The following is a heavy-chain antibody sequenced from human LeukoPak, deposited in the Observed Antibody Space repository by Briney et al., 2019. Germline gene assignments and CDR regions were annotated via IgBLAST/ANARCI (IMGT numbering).Heavy chain of an antibody. D-gene: IGHD5-12*01. CDR3: AKEQRGYSGYMVGSCFDP. CDR2: ISGSGGST. J-gene: IGHJ5*02. CDR1: GFTFGSYS. Sequence: GGSLRLSCTASGFTFGSYSMTWVRQAPGKGLEWVSSISGSGGSTYYADSVKGRFTVSRDNSKKTLYLQMNSLRAEDTALYYCAKEQRGYSGYMVGSCFDPWGQGTLVTVSS. V-gene: IGHV3-23*01.